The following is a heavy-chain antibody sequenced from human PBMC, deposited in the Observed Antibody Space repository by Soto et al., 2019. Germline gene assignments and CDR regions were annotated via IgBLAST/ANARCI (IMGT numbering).Heavy chain of an antibody. CDR3: AKDPESEYCSGGSCYSAFDI. Sequence: GGSLRLSCAASGFTFDDYAMHWVRQAPGKGLEWVSGISWNSGSIGYADSVKGRFTISRDNAKNSLYLQMNSLRAEDTALYYCAKDPESEYCSGGSCYSAFDIWGQGTMVTVSS. CDR2: ISWNSGSI. J-gene: IGHJ3*02. D-gene: IGHD2-15*01. V-gene: IGHV3-9*01. CDR1: GFTFDDYA.